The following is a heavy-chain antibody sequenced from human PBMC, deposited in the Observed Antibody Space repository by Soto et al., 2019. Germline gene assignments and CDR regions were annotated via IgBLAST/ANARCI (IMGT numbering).Heavy chain of an antibody. J-gene: IGHJ5*02. CDR1: GGSFSGYY. CDR3: ARGGVYYDFWSGYLNWFDP. V-gene: IGHV4-34*01. CDR2: INHSGST. Sequence: SETLSLTCAVYGGSFSGYYWSWIRQPPGKGLEWIGEINHSGSTNYNPSLKSRVTISVDTSKNQFSLKLSSVTAADTAVYYCARGGVYYDFWSGYLNWFDPWGQGTLVTV. D-gene: IGHD3-3*01.